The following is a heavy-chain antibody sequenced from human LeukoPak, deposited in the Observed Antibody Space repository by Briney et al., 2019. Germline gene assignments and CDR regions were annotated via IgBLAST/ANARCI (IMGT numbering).Heavy chain of an antibody. CDR2: IYYSGST. D-gene: IGHD3-10*01. CDR3: ARTRYYYNSRSYGAPYYFDY. CDR1: SRYW. Sequence: SRYWMSWVRQAPGKGLEWIGSIYYSGSTYYNPSLKSRVTISVDTSKNQFSLKLSSVTAADTAVYYCARTRYYYNSRSYGAPYYFDYWGQGTLVTVSS. V-gene: IGHV4-39*01. J-gene: IGHJ4*02.